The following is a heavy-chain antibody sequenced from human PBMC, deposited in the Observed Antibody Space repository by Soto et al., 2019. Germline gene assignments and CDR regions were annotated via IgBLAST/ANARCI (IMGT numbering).Heavy chain of an antibody. J-gene: IGHJ4*02. Sequence: LSLTCAVYGGSFSGYYWSWIRQPPGKDLDWIGEINLSGRTNYNPSLERRVSISMDPSKNRVYLRLSSVTAADTAVYYCARVMEDHVWGTYRYLDHWGQGTLVTVSS. CDR3: ARVMEDHVWGTYRYLDH. CDR2: INLSGRT. D-gene: IGHD3-16*02. V-gene: IGHV4-34*01. CDR1: GGSFSGYY.